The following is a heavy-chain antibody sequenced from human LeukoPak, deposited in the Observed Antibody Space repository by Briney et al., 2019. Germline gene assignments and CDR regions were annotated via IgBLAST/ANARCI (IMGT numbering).Heavy chain of an antibody. J-gene: IGHJ5*02. CDR3: ARDYYDSSGNWFDP. CDR1: GYTFTRYY. V-gene: IGHV1-46*01. D-gene: IGHD3-22*01. CDR2: INPSGGST. Sequence: SVKVSCKASGYTFTRYYMHWVRQAPGQGLEWMGIINPSGGSTNYAQKFQGRVTMTRDMSTSTVYMELSSLRSEDTAVYYCARDYYDSSGNWFDPWGQGTLVTVSS.